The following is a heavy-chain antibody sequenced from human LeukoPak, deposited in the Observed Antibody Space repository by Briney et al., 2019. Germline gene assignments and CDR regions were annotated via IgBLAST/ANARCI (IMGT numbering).Heavy chain of an antibody. CDR1: GFTFSSYA. CDR2: ISGSGGST. V-gene: IGHV3-23*01. J-gene: IGHJ6*02. Sequence: PGGSLRLSCAASGFTFSSYAMSWARQAPGKGLEWVSAISGSGGSTYYADSVKGRFTISRHNSKNTLYLQMNSLRAEDTAVYYCARGACSSTSCYGFYYYGMDVWGQGTTVTVSS. D-gene: IGHD2-2*01. CDR3: ARGACSSTSCYGFYYYGMDV.